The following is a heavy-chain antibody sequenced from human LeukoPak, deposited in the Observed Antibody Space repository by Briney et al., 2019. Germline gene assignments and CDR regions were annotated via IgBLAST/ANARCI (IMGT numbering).Heavy chain of an antibody. Sequence: SETLSLTCTVSGGSISSYYWSWIRQPPGKGLEWIGYIYYSGSTNYNPSLKSRVTISVDTSKNQFSLKLSSVTAADTAVYYCGVGAAAGPVVYWGQGTLVTVSS. V-gene: IGHV4-59*01. J-gene: IGHJ4*02. CDR1: GGSISSYY. CDR2: IYYSGST. CDR3: GVGAAAGPVVY. D-gene: IGHD6-13*01.